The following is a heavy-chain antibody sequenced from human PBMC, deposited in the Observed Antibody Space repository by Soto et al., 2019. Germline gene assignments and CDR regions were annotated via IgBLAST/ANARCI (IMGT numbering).Heavy chain of an antibody. CDR3: ASTKKWLAFDY. J-gene: IGHJ4*02. V-gene: IGHV4-59*01. CDR2: FYTSGNT. Sequence: SSETLSLTCTVSGGSISNSYWSWIRQSPEKGLEWIGCFYTSGNTNYNPSLNSRVTISVDTSNNQFSLRVNSVTAADTAVYYCASTKKWLAFDYWGQGALVTVSS. D-gene: IGHD6-19*01. CDR1: GGSISNSY.